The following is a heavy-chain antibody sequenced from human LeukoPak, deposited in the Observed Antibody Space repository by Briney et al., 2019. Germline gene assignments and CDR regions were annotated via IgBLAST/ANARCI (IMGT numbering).Heavy chain of an antibody. D-gene: IGHD3-3*01. J-gene: IGHJ4*02. V-gene: IGHV4-59*01. CDR3: ARVDFWSGYYSY. CDR1: GGSFSGYY. CDR2: IYYSGST. Sequence: PSETLSLTCAVYGGSFSGYYWSWIRQPPGKGLEWIGYIYYSGSTNYNPSLKSRVTISVDTSKNQFSLKLSSVTAADTAVYYCARVDFWSGYYSYWGQGTLVTVSS.